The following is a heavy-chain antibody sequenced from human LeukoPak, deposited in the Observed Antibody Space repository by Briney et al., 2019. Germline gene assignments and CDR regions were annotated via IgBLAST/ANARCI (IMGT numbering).Heavy chain of an antibody. D-gene: IGHD5-24*01. V-gene: IGHV3-23*01. CDR3: ARINTRDGYDYDSFDY. J-gene: IGHJ4*02. CDR1: GFTLNTYA. Sequence: PGGSLRPSCAASGFTLNTYAMTWVRQAPGKGLEWVSSISGKTGTTYYADSVKGRFTVSRDSSKTTLYPQMNSLRAEDTAVYYCARINTRDGYDYDSFDYWGQGTLVTVSS. CDR2: ISGKTGTT.